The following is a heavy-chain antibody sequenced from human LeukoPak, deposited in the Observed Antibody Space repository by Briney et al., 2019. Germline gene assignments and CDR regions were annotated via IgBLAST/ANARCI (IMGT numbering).Heavy chain of an antibody. CDR3: ARSRGSYFDY. CDR1: GFTFSDYY. J-gene: IGHJ4*02. D-gene: IGHD1-26*01. V-gene: IGHV3-11*06. Sequence: GGSLRLSCAASGFTFSDYYMIWIRHAPGKGLEWVSYITSTSSYTNYADPVKGRFTISRDNAKNSLYLQMNSLVAEDTAVYYCARSRGSYFDYWGQGTLVTVSS. CDR2: ITSTSSYT.